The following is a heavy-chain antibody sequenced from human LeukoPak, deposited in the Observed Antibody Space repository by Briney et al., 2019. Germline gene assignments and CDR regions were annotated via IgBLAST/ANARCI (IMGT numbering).Heavy chain of an antibody. Sequence: ASVKVSCKASGYTFTAYEMHWVRQAPGQGLEYVGWINPKNGGTNSAQNFQGRVTMTWDTSVSAVYMELSRLRSDDTAVYYCAREEDCGTARCSNDHWGQGTLVTVSS. V-gene: IGHV1-2*02. J-gene: IGHJ4*02. CDR3: AREEDCGTARCSNDH. D-gene: IGHD1-1*01. CDR1: GYTFTAYE. CDR2: INPKNGGT.